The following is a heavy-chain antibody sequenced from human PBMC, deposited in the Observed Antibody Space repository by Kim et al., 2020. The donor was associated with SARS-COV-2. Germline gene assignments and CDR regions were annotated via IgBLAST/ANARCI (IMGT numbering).Heavy chain of an antibody. J-gene: IGHJ6*03. Sequence: GGSLRLSCAASGFTFSGSAMHWVRQASGKGLEWVGRIRSKANSYATAYAASVKGRFTISRDDSKNTAYLQMNSLKTEDTAVYYCTSPRRIDNYYYYYYMDVWGKGTTVTVSS. CDR1: GFTFSGSA. D-gene: IGHD3-3*02. V-gene: IGHV3-73*01. CDR2: IRSKANSYAT. CDR3: TSPRRIDNYYYYYYMDV.